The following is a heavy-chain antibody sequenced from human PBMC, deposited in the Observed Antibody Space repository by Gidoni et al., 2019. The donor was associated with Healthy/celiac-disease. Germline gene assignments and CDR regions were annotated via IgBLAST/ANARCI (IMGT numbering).Heavy chain of an antibody. D-gene: IGHD1-26*01. CDR2: ISGSGGST. CDR1: GFPFSSYA. V-gene: IGHV3-23*04. CDR3: AKDRGVRELLPFDY. J-gene: IGHJ4*02. Sequence: EVQLVESGGGLVRPGGSLRLSCAASGFPFSSYARSWVRQAPGKGLEWVSAISGSGGSTYYADSVKGRFTISRDNSKNTLYLQMNSLRAEDTAVYYCAKDRGVRELLPFDYWGQGTLVTVSS.